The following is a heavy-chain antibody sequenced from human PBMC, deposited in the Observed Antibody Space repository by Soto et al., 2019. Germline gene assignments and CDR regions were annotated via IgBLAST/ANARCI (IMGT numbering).Heavy chain of an antibody. CDR1: GFSLSNARMG. V-gene: IGHV2-26*01. D-gene: IGHD6-13*01. CDR2: IFSNDEK. J-gene: IGHJ4*02. CDR3: ARTSSSPAGRRTFDY. Sequence: QVTLKESGPVLVKPTEPLTLTCTVSGFSLSNARMGVSWIRQPPGKALEWLAHIFSNDEKSYSTSLKRRLTIAKDTSKIQVVLTMTNMDPVDTATYYCARTSSSPAGRRTFDYWGQGTLVTVSS.